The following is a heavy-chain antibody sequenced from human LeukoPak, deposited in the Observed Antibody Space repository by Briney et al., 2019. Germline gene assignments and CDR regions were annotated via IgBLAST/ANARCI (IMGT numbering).Heavy chain of an antibody. Sequence: GGSLRLSCAASGLTFSNYEMNWVRQAPGKGLEWLSYISSSSNMIFYAESVKGRFTISRDNAKNSLYLQMHSLRADDTAVYYCARDFVSGSSDSFDIWGQGTMVTVSS. CDR3: ARDFVSGSSDSFDI. V-gene: IGHV3-48*03. CDR2: ISSSSNMI. J-gene: IGHJ3*02. D-gene: IGHD1-26*01. CDR1: GLTFSNYE.